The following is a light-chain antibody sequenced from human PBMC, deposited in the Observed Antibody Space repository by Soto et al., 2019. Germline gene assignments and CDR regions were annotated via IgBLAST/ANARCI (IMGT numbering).Light chain of an antibody. CDR1: QTINSH. V-gene: IGKV1-39*01. CDR2: SAV. J-gene: IGKJ1*01. Sequence: DIQLTQSPSSLFASVGDRVTITCRASQTINSHLNWYQQKSGKAPELLIYSAVTLESGVPSRFSGSGSGAEFTLTISSLQPEDFATYFCQQSYNDPRTFGRGTKVES. CDR3: QQSYNDPRT.